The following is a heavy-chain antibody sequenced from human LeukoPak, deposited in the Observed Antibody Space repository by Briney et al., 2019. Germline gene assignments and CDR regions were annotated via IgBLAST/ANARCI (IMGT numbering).Heavy chain of an antibody. CDR1: GDSVSSNSAA. CDR3: ARGYPNHASNVDTAMGQTSYYFGY. J-gene: IGHJ4*02. D-gene: IGHD5-18*01. Sequence: SQTLSLTCAISGDSVSSNSAAWNWIRQSPSRGLEWLGRTYYRSKWYNDYAVSVKSRITINPDTSKNQFSLQLNSVTPEDTAVYYCARGYPNHASNVDTAMGQTSYYFGYWGQGTLVTVSS. CDR2: TYYRSKWYN. V-gene: IGHV6-1*01.